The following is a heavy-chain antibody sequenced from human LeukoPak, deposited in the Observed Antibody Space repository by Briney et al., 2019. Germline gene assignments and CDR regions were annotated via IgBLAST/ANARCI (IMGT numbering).Heavy chain of an antibody. D-gene: IGHD3-9*01. V-gene: IGHV3-15*01. J-gene: IGHJ4*02. Sequence: GGSLRLSCAASGFTFSNAWMSWVRPAPGKGLEWVGRIKSKTDGGTTDYAAPVKGRLTISRDDSKNTLYLQMNSLKTEDTAVYYCTTDRERYFDWSSPYYFDYWGQGTLVTVSS. CDR2: IKSKTDGGTT. CDR3: TTDRERYFDWSSPYYFDY. CDR1: GFTFSNAW.